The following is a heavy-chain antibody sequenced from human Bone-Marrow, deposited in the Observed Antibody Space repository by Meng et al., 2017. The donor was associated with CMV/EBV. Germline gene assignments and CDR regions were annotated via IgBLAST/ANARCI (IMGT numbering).Heavy chain of an antibody. CDR2: ISGSSGSI. Sequence: GGSLRLSCAASGFTFDDYAMPWVRQPPGKGLEWVSGISGSSGSIGYADSVKGRFTISRDNSKNSLHMQMNSLRAEDTALYYCEKVSSAYDMWVDGFDIWGQGTMVTVSS. D-gene: IGHD5-12*01. J-gene: IGHJ3*02. CDR1: GFTFDDYA. V-gene: IGHV3-9*01. CDR3: EKVSSAYDMWVDGFDI.